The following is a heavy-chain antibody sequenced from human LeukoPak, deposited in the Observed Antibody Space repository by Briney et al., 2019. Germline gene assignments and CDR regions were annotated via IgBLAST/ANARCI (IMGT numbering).Heavy chain of an antibody. Sequence: GGSLRFSCAASGFTVSSNYMTWVRQAPGKGLEWVSVIYSGGSTKYADSVKGRFTISRDNSKNTLYLQMNSLRAEDTAVYYCAELGITMIGGVWGKGTTVTISS. CDR3: AELGITMIGGV. J-gene: IGHJ6*04. D-gene: IGHD3-10*02. V-gene: IGHV3-53*01. CDR1: GFTVSSNY. CDR2: IYSGGST.